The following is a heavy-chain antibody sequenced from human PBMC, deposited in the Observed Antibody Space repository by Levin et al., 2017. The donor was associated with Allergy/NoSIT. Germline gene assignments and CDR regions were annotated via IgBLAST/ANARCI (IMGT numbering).Heavy chain of an antibody. CDR2: IVVGSGNT. CDR1: GFTFSRSA. V-gene: IGHV1-58*01. J-gene: IGHJ4*02. CDR3: ATWLNGGDY. Sequence: KISCKASGFTFSRSALQWVRQARGQRLEWIGWIVVGSGNTNYAQKFQERVTITRDMSTDTAYMEVGSLRSEDTATYYCATWLNGGDYWGQGTLITVSS. D-gene: IGHD6-19*01.